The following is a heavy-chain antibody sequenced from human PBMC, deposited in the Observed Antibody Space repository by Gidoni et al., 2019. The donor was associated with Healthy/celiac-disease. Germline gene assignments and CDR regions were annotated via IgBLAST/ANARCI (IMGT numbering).Heavy chain of an antibody. J-gene: IGHJ4*02. CDR1: GFTFDDYA. CDR3: AKGPGIVVDLFDY. CDR2: ISWNSGSI. Sequence: EVQLVESGGGLVQPGRSLRLSCAASGFTFDDYAMHWVRQAPGKGLEWVSGISWNSGSIGYADSVKGRFTISRDNAKNSLYLQMNSLRAEDTALYYCAKGPGIVVDLFDYWGQGTLVTVSS. D-gene: IGHD3-22*01. V-gene: IGHV3-9*01.